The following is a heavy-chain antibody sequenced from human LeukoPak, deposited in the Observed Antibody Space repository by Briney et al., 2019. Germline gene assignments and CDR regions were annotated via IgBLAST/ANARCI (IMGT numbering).Heavy chain of an antibody. CDR2: IYSSGST. V-gene: IGHV4-4*07. J-gene: IGHJ4*02. Sequence: SETLSLTCTVSGGSISSYYWSWIRQPAGKGLQWIGRIYSSGSTNYSPFLKSRVTMSVDTSKNQYSLRLTSVTAADTAVYYCARDLGFWSGPDYWGQGTLVTVSS. D-gene: IGHD3-3*01. CDR3: ARDLGFWSGPDY. CDR1: GGSISSYY.